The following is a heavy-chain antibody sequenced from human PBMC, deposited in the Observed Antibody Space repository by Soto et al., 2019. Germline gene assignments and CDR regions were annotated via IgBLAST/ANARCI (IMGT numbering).Heavy chain of an antibody. Sequence: QVQLVQSGAEVKKPGSSVKVSCKASGGTFSSYAISWVRQAPGQGLEWMGGIIPIFGTANYAQKFQGRVTIXADXSXTTAYMELSSLRSEDTAVYHCARGGEQWLVQDWFDPWGQGTLVTVSS. D-gene: IGHD6-19*01. V-gene: IGHV1-69*12. CDR3: ARGGEQWLVQDWFDP. CDR2: IIPIFGTA. CDR1: GGTFSSYA. J-gene: IGHJ5*02.